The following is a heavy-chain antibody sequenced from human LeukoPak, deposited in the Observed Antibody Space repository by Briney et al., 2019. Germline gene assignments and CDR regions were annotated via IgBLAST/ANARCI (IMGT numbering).Heavy chain of an antibody. J-gene: IGHJ4*02. CDR1: GGSLSSYY. CDR3: ARSRRGLPPPNFDY. Sequence: SETLSLTCTVSGGSLSSYYWSWIRQPPGKGLEWIGYIYYSGSTNYNPSLKSRVTISVDTSKNQFSLKLSSVTAADTAVYYCARSRRGLPPPNFDYWGQGTLVTVSS. V-gene: IGHV4-59*01. D-gene: IGHD3-16*01. CDR2: IYYSGST.